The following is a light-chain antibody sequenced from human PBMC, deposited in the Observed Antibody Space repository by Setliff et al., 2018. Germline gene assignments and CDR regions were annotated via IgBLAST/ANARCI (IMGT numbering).Light chain of an antibody. CDR2: GNS. V-gene: IGLV1-40*01. CDR1: SSNIGAGYD. J-gene: IGLJ1*01. CDR3: QSYDSSLSALYV. Sequence: QSALTQPPSVSEAPGQRVTISCTGSSSNIGAGYDVHWYQQLPGTAPKLLIYGNSNRPSGVPDRFSGSKSGTSASLAITGLQAEDEADYYCQSYDSSLSALYVFGTGTKVTVL.